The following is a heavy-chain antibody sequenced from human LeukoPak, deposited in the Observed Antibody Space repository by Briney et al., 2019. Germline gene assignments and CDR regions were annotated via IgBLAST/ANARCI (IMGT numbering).Heavy chain of an antibody. CDR2: IKQDGSEK. CDR3: ARARRDCSSTSCYASFWFDP. Sequence: GGSLRLSCAASGFTFSSYWMSWVRQAPGKGLEWVANIKQDGSEKYYVDSVKGRFTISRDNAKNSLYLQMNSLRAEDTAVYYCARARRDCSSTSCYASFWFDPWGQGTLVTVSS. V-gene: IGHV3-7*01. J-gene: IGHJ5*02. CDR1: GFTFSSYW. D-gene: IGHD2-2*01.